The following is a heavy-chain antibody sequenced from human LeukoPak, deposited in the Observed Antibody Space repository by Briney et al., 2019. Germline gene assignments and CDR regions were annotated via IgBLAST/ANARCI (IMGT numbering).Heavy chain of an antibody. V-gene: IGHV4-59*01. D-gene: IGHD1-1*01. J-gene: IGHJ4*02. CDR3: ASQLGGTTFH. Sequence: SETLSLTCAVYGGSFSGYYWSWIRHPPGKGLEWIGYVYYNGITNYNPSLKSRVSISLDTSKNQFSLKLNSVTAADTAVYYCASQLGGTTFHWGQGTLVTVSS. CDR2: VYYNGIT. CDR1: GGSFSGYY.